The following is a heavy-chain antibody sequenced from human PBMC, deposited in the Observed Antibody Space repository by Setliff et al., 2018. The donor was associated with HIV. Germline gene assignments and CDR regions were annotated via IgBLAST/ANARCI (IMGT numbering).Heavy chain of an antibody. CDR2: IRYDGSYR. CDR3: ARGTVGATFLHNDY. V-gene: IGHV3-30*02. J-gene: IGHJ4*02. Sequence: GGSLRLSCAVSGFTFISYGMYWVRQAPGKGLEWVAFIRYDGSYRYYVDSVKGRFTISRDNSKNTMFLQMNSLRVEDTAMYYCARGTVGATFLHNDYWGQGTLVTVSS. CDR1: GFTFISYG. D-gene: IGHD1-26*01.